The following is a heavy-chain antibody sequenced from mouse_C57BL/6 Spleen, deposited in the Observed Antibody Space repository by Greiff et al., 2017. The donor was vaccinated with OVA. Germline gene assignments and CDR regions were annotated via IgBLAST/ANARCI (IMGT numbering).Heavy chain of an antibody. J-gene: IGHJ1*03. CDR1: GYKFTGYW. D-gene: IGHD2-3*01. CDR2: ILPGSGST. Sequence: VQLQQSGAELMKPGASVKLSCKATGYKFTGYWIEWVKQRPGHGLDWIGEILPGSGSTKYNEKFKDKATITADTSSNTAYVQLSSLTADDSSIYYCARFYDGYYGWYFDVWGTGTTVTVSS. V-gene: IGHV1-9*01. CDR3: ARFYDGYYGWYFDV.